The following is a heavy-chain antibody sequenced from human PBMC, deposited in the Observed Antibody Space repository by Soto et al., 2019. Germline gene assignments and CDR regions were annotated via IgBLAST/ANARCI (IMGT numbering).Heavy chain of an antibody. V-gene: IGHV3-53*01. CDR3: TRDGRGLGRLSLFED. CDR2: IYSGETT. D-gene: IGHD2-21*02. J-gene: IGHJ4*02. Sequence: QPGGSLRLSCAASGFNVNSDYMNWVRQTPGKGLEWVASIYSGETTYYADSVRGRFTISSDKSKNTLYFQLSSLRIEDTAVYYCTRDGRGLGRLSLFEDWGQGVLVTVSS. CDR1: GFNVNSDY.